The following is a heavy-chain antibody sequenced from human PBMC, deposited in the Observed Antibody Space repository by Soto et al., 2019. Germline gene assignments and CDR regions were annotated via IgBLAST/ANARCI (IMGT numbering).Heavy chain of an antibody. D-gene: IGHD2-8*01. CDR2: ITSDSSTI. V-gene: IGHV3-48*02. J-gene: IGHJ6*02. CDR3: ARVGRGVYGMDV. Sequence: EVQLVESGGGLVQPGGSLRLSCAASGFTFSSYSINWVRQAPGKGLEWFSYITSDSSTISYADSVKGRFTVSRDNAKNSLYLQMNRLRDDDPAVYYCARVGRGVYGMDVWGQGNAVTVSS. CDR1: GFTFSSYS.